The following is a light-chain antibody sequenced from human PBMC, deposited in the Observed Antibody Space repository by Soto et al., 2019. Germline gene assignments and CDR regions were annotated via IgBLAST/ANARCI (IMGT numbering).Light chain of an antibody. CDR2: GSS. J-gene: IGKJ4*01. CDR3: QQYHNWPVT. CDR1: QTVITN. Sequence: EIVMTQSPATLSVPPGEIATLSCRASQTVITNVAWYQQEVGQAPRLLIYGSSTRATGIRARFSGSGSGTEFTLTISSLQSEDFAVYYCQQYHNWPVTFGGGEKVEI. V-gene: IGKV3-15*01.